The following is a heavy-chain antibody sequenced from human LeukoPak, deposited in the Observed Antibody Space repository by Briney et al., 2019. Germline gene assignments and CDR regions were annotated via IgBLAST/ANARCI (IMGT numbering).Heavy chain of an antibody. CDR3: ARGSAFVTTYRGGNWFDP. Sequence: SETLSLTCTVSGGSVSSGSFYWSWIRQSPGKGLEWIGYIYHSGSTNYNPSLKSRVTISVDTSKNQFSLKLSSVTAADTAVSYCARGSAFVTTYRGGNWFDPWGQGTLVTVSS. CDR2: IYHSGST. CDR1: GGSVSSGSFY. V-gene: IGHV4-61*01. J-gene: IGHJ5*02. D-gene: IGHD5-18*01.